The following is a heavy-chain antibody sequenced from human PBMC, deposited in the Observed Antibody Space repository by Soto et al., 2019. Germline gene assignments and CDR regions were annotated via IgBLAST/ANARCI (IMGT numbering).Heavy chain of an antibody. CDR1: GAIVTSGENY. J-gene: IGHJ3*01. D-gene: IGHD5-18*01. V-gene: IGHV4-30-4*08. CDR3: VRDLAHGYTGNA. CDR2: IYDSGVA. Sequence: SETLSLTCSVSGAIVTSGENYWSWVRQPPGKGLEWLGYIYDSGVASYTPALKSRVTLSLDRPNNQVSLKLRSVTAADTAVYFCVRDLAHGYTGNAWGHGTLVTVSS.